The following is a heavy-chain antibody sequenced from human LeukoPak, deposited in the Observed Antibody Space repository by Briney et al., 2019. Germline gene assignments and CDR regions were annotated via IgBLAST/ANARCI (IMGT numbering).Heavy chain of an antibody. CDR2: IHTSGST. CDR3: AREGSMTARPFVSIDY. CDR1: GGSISSYY. V-gene: IGHV4-4*07. D-gene: IGHD6-6*01. J-gene: IGHJ4*02. Sequence: SETLSLTCTVSGGSISSYYWSWIRQPAGKGLQWIGRIHTSGSTDYNPSLGSRVTMSVDTSKNQFSLKLSSVTAADTAVYYCAREGSMTARPFVSIDYWGQGTLVTVSS.